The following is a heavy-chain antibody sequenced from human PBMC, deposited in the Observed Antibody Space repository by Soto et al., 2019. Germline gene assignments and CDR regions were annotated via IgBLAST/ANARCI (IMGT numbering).Heavy chain of an antibody. CDR2: IVVGSGDT. J-gene: IGHJ6*02. Sequence: SVKVSCKAAGSTFSSSSVQWVRQARGQRLEWIGWIVVGSGDTNYAQKFQERVTITRDMSITTAYMDLSSLRSEDTAVYYCGAERPLYGMGVWCQGTTVTVSS. V-gene: IGHV1-58*01. CDR3: GAERPLYGMGV. CDR1: GSTFSSSS.